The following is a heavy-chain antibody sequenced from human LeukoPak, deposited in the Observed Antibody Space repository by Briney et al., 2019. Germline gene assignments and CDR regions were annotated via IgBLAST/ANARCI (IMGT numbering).Heavy chain of an antibody. CDR1: GGSISSYY. CDR2: IYNSGST. D-gene: IGHD3-3*01. V-gene: IGHV4-4*07. J-gene: IGHJ4*02. CDR3: ARRITIFGVVDY. Sequence: SETLSLTCIVSGGSISSYYWSWIRQPAGKGLEWIGRIYNSGSTNYNPSLKSRVTISVDTSKNQFSLKLSSVTAADTAVYYCARRITIFGVVDYWGQGTLVTVSS.